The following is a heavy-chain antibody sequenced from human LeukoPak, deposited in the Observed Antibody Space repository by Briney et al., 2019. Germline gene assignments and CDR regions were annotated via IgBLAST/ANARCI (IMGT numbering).Heavy chain of an antibody. CDR2: ISSSGSTI. Sequence: GGSLRLSCAASGFIFSHYGMNWVRQAPGKGLEWVSYISSSGSTIYYADSVKGRFTISRDNAKNSLYLQMNSLRAEDTAVYHCAELGITMIGGVWGKGTTVTISS. D-gene: IGHD3-10*02. J-gene: IGHJ6*04. CDR3: AELGITMIGGV. CDR1: GFIFSHYG. V-gene: IGHV3-48*04.